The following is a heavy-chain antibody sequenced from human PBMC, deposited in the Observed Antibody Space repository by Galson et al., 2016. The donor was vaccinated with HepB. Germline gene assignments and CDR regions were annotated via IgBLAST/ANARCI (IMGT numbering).Heavy chain of an antibody. Sequence: SLRLSCAASGFTFNNYRMNWVRQAPGKGLEWVSSISSSSNYIYYADSVKGRFTISRDNAENSLYLQMNSLRAEDTAVYYCAREDGLTYGSGSYRNYFDYWGQGTLVSVSA. D-gene: IGHD3-10*01. CDR2: ISSSSNYI. V-gene: IGHV3-21*01. CDR3: AREDGLTYGSGSYRNYFDY. CDR1: GFTFNNYR. J-gene: IGHJ4*02.